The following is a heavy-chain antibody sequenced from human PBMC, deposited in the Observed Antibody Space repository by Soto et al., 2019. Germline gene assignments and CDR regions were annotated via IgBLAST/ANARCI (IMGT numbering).Heavy chain of an antibody. D-gene: IGHD3-22*01. V-gene: IGHV1-69*02. J-gene: IGHJ6*02. Sequence: QVQLVQSGAEVKEPGSSLKVSCKASGGTFSSHTISWVRLAPEQGLEWMGRTIPILGITNYAQNFQGRLTLTADTSTRTASMELSSLRSEDTAVYYCAISTYDNKFYYYGMDVWGQGTTVTVSS. CDR1: GGTFSSHT. CDR3: AISTYDNKFYYYGMDV. CDR2: TIPILGIT.